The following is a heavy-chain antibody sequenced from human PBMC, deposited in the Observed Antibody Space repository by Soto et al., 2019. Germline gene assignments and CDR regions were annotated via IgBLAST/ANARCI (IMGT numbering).Heavy chain of an antibody. V-gene: IGHV6-1*01. Sequence: PSETLSLTCAISGVSVSSNSAAWNWLRESPSGGLEWRGRTYYRFKWYNDYAVSVKSRITIKLDTSKNQFSLQLNSVTPEDTAVYFEARDRPQWLAYYIDSWGQGTPLTVSS. D-gene: IGHD6-19*01. CDR1: GVSVSSNSAA. CDR3: ARDRPQWLAYYIDS. CDR2: TYYRFKWYN. J-gene: IGHJ4*02.